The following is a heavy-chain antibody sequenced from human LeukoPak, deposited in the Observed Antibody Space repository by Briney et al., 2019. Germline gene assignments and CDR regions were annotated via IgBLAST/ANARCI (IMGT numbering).Heavy chain of an antibody. D-gene: IGHD3-10*01. CDR3: ARDEVEGSGSYYYYYYGMDV. CDR1: GGSISSYY. Sequence: SETLSLTCTVSGGSISSYYWSWIRQPPGKGLEWIGYIYYSGSTNYNPSLKSRVTISVDTSKNQFSLKLSSVTAADTAVYYCARDEVEGSGSYYYYYYGMDVWGQGTTVTVSS. CDR2: IYYSGST. J-gene: IGHJ6*02. V-gene: IGHV4-59*12.